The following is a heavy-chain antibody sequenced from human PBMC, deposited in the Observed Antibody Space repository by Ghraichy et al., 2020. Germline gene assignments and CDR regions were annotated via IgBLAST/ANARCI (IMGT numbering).Heavy chain of an antibody. Sequence: GGSLRLSCAASGFTFSSYSMNWVRQAPGKGLEWVSSISSSSSYIYYADSVKGRFTISRDNAKNSLYLQMNSLRAEDTAVYYCARDSLVSSSWPYYFDYWGQGTLVTVSS. J-gene: IGHJ4*02. V-gene: IGHV3-21*01. CDR1: GFTFSSYS. CDR3: ARDSLVSSSWPYYFDY. CDR2: ISSSSSYI. D-gene: IGHD6-13*01.